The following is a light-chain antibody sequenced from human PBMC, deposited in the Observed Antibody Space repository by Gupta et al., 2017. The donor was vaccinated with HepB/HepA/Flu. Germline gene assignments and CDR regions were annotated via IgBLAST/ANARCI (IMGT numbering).Light chain of an antibody. CDR3: QQRSNWPRT. Sequence: EIVLTQSPATLSLSPGERATRSCRASPGVSSYLAWYQQKPGQAPRLLIYDASNRATGIPARFSGSGSGTDFTLTISSLEPEDFAVYYCQQRSNWPRTFGPGTKVEIK. J-gene: IGKJ3*01. CDR2: DAS. V-gene: IGKV3-11*01. CDR1: PGVSSY.